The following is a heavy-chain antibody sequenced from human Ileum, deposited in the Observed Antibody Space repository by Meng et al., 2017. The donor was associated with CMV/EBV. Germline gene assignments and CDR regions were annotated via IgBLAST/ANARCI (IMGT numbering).Heavy chain of an antibody. D-gene: IGHD3-10*01. CDR1: GFTFNNHG. CDR2: IRSDGRIT. CDR3: AKDVSGSGL. V-gene: IGHV3-30*02. J-gene: IGHJ4*02. Sequence: GGSGGGLVQPVWSLGLSCAASGFTFNNHGMHWVRQAPGKGLEWVSFIRSDGRITYYVDSVKGRFSISRDNSRNTLYLEMNSLRHEDTAVYFCAKDVSGSGLWGQGTLVTVSS.